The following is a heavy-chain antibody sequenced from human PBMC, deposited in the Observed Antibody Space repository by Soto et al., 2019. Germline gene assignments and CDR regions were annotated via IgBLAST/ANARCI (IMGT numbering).Heavy chain of an antibody. CDR1: GYTFTGYY. CDR3: ATLGYCTNGVCEGGRYAFDI. Sequence: QVQLVQSGAEVKKPGASVKVSCKASGYTFTGYYMHWVRQAPGQGLEWMGWVNPNSGGTNYAQKLQGWVTMTRATSTSAACMELSGVRSDDTAVYYCATLGYCTNGVCEGGRYAFDIWGQGPMVTVSS. D-gene: IGHD2-8*01. J-gene: IGHJ3*02. V-gene: IGHV1-2*04. CDR2: VNPNSGGT.